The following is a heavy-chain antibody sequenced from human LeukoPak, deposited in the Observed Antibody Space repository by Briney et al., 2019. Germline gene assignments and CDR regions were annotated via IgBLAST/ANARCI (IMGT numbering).Heavy chain of an antibody. CDR3: AKELLRARLLLHY. D-gene: IGHD3-22*01. Sequence: PGGSLRLSCAASGFTFSNAWMSWVRQAPGKGLEWVSAISGSGGSTYYADSVKGRFTISRDNSKNTLYLQMNSLRAEDTAVYYCAKELLRARLLLHYWGQGTLVTVSS. V-gene: IGHV3-23*01. CDR1: GFTFSNAW. J-gene: IGHJ4*02. CDR2: ISGSGGST.